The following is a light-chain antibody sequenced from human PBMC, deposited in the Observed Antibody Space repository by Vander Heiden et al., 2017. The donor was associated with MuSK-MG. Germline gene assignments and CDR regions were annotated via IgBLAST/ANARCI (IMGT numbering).Light chain of an antibody. CDR2: DVS. Sequence: QSALTQPASVSGSPGQSITISCPGPSSDVGAYNYVSWYQQHPGNAPKLMIYDVSNRPAGVSNRFSGSKSGNTASLTISGLQAEDEGDYYCISYTSSSTVVFGGGTKLTVL. J-gene: IGLJ2*01. CDR3: ISYTSSSTVV. CDR1: SSDVGAYNY. V-gene: IGLV2-14*03.